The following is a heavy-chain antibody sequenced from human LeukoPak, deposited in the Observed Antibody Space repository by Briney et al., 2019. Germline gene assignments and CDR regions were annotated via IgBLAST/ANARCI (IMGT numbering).Heavy chain of an antibody. D-gene: IGHD4-17*01. CDR1: GGSFSGYY. Sequence: PSETLSLTCAVYGGSFSGYYLTWIRQPPGKGLDWIGEINHRGSTHYNPSLQSRVTISVDTSKKQFSLKLNSVTAADTAVYFCAGTVRGPGNFDYWGQGTLVTVSS. V-gene: IGHV4-34*01. CDR2: INHRGST. J-gene: IGHJ4*02. CDR3: AGTVRGPGNFDY.